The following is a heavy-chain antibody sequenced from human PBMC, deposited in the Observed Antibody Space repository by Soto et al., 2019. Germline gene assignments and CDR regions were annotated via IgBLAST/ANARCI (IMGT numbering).Heavy chain of an antibody. Sequence: PGGSLRLSCAASGFTFSSYSMNWVRQAPGKGLEWVSSISSSSYIYYADSVKGRFTISRDNAKNSLYLQMNSLRAEDTAVYYCARDAYCGGDCYFAFDYWGQGTLVTVSS. V-gene: IGHV3-21*01. CDR2: ISSSSYI. D-gene: IGHD2-21*01. CDR1: GFTFSSYS. J-gene: IGHJ4*02. CDR3: ARDAYCGGDCYFAFDY.